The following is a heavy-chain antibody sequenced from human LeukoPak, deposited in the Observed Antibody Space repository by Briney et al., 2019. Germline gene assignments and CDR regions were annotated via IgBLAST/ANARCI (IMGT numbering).Heavy chain of an antibody. CDR3: ASEGHIAVAGPGAFDI. J-gene: IGHJ3*02. D-gene: IGHD6-19*01. Sequence: GGSLRLSCAASGFTFSSYLMSWVRQAPGKGLEWVANVKQDGSEKYYVDSVKGRFTISRDNAKNSLYLQMNSLRAEDTAVYYCASEGHIAVAGPGAFDIWGQGTMVTVSS. CDR1: GFTFSSYL. V-gene: IGHV3-7*01. CDR2: VKQDGSEK.